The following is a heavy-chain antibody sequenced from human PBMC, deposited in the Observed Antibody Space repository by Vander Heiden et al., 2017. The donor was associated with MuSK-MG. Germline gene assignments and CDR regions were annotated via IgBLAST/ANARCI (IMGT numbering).Heavy chain of an antibody. CDR3: ARDRVYDSIGYYSTYYGMDV. CDR2: IIPIFGTA. D-gene: IGHD3-22*01. J-gene: IGHJ6*02. V-gene: IGHV1-69*01. Sequence: QVQLVQSGAEVKKPGSSVKVSCRASGGTFSSYAISWVRQAPGQGLEWMGGIIPIFGTANYAQKFQGRVTITADESTSTAYMELSSMRSEETAVYYCARDRVYDSIGYYSTYYGMDVWGQGTTVAVYS. CDR1: GGTFSSYA.